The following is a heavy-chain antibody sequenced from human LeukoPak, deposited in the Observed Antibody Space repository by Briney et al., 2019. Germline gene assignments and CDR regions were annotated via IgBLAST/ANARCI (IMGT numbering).Heavy chain of an antibody. J-gene: IGHJ4*02. D-gene: IGHD6-19*01. Sequence: GGSLRLSCAASGFTFSTYDMHWGRQAPGKGLEWVAGISSSGGSTYYADSVKGRFIISRDSSKNTLYLQLDSLRADDTAVYYCAKPRAVAAPLVGDFDYWGQGTLVTVSS. CDR1: GFTFSTYD. CDR3: AKPRAVAAPLVGDFDY. CDR2: ISSSGGST. V-gene: IGHV3-23*01.